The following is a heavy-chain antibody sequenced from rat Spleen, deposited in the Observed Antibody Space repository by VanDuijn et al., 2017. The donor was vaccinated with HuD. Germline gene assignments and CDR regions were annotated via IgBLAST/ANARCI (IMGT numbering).Heavy chain of an antibody. CDR2: INIGGGNT. Sequence: EVQLVESGGGLVQPGRSMKLSCAASGFTYSNYYMAWVRQAPTKGLGWVASINIGGGNTYYRGSVKGRFTISRANAKSTLYLQMDSLKSEETATDSCVRLLGAPDWYFDFWGPGTMGTVSS. D-gene: IGHD5-1*01. J-gene: IGHJ1*01. CDR3: VRLLGAPDWYFDF. V-gene: IGHV5S11*01. CDR1: GFTYSNYY.